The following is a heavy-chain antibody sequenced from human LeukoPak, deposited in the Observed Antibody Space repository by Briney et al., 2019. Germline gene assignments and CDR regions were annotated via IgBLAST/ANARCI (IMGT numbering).Heavy chain of an antibody. V-gene: IGHV3-53*01. CDR2: IYSGGST. CDR3: AKTTTGYSSGWDYFDY. J-gene: IGHJ4*02. D-gene: IGHD6-19*01. CDR1: GFTVSSNY. Sequence: SGGSLRLSGAASGFTVSSNYMSWVRQAPGKGLEWVSVIYSGGSTYYADSVKGRFTISRDNSKNTLYLQMNSLRAEDTAVYYCAKTTTGYSSGWDYFDYWGQGTLVTVSS.